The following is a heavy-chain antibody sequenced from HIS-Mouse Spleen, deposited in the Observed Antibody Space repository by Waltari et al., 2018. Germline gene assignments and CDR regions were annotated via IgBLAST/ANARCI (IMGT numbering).Heavy chain of an antibody. Sequence: QVQLVQSGAEVKKPGASVKVSCKASGYTFTGYYMHWVRQAPGQGLEWMGWINPNSGGTNYAQKFQGRVTMTRDTSISTAYMGLGRLGADDTAVYYCARVRELGMAFDIWGQGTMVTVSS. J-gene: IGHJ3*02. D-gene: IGHD1-26*01. CDR3: ARVRELGMAFDI. CDR1: GYTFTGYY. V-gene: IGHV1-2*02. CDR2: INPNSGGT.